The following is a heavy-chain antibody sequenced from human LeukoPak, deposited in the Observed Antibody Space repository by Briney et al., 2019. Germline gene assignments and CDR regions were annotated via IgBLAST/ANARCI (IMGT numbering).Heavy chain of an antibody. Sequence: GASLRLSCTASGFTFGDYAMSWFRQAPGKGLEWVGFIRSKIYGGTTEYAASVKGRFTISRDDSKSIAYLQMNSLKTEDTAVYYCTRDQYSSGWYDILFDYWGQGTLVTVSS. CDR2: IRSKIYGGTT. CDR1: GFTFGDYA. V-gene: IGHV3-49*03. D-gene: IGHD6-19*01. CDR3: TRDQYSSGWYDILFDY. J-gene: IGHJ4*02.